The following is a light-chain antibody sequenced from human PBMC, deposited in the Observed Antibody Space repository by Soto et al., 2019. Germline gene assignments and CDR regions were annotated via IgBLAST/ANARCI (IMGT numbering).Light chain of an antibody. J-gene: IGKJ3*01. V-gene: IGKV1-39*01. CDR1: QNIDNY. CDR3: QQSDSTPFT. Sequence: DIQMTQSPSSLSASVGDRVTITCRASQNIDNYLNWYQQKPGTAPKFLIYDASNLQTGVPSRFSGSGSGTDFTLTISSLQPEDFATYYCQQSDSTPFTFGPGTKVDIK. CDR2: DAS.